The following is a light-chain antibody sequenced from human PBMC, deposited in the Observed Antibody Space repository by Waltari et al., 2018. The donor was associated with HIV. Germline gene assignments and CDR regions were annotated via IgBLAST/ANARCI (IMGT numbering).Light chain of an antibody. Sequence: QSALTQPASVSGSPGQSITIPFPGSTSDFGPYNFISWYQQHPGGVPKVIISEVSSRPSGVSSRFSGSKSGNTASLTISWLQTEDEADYYCTSFTSNYTVMFGGGTKVTVL. J-gene: IGLJ3*02. V-gene: IGLV2-14*01. CDR3: TSFTSNYTVM. CDR1: TSDFGPYNF. CDR2: EVS.